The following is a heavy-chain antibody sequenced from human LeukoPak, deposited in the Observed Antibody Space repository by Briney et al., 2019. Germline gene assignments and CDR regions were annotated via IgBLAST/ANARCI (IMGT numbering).Heavy chain of an antibody. D-gene: IGHD1-26*01. CDR2: TYYRSKWYS. V-gene: IGHV6-1*01. Sequence: SQTLSLTCAISGDSVSSNSAAWNWIRQSPSRGLEWLGRTYYRSKWYSDYAVSVKSRITINADTSKNQFSLHVNSVTPEDTAVYYCAKTHRSFTRLDAFDIWGQGTMVTVSS. J-gene: IGHJ3*02. CDR3: AKTHRSFTRLDAFDI. CDR1: GDSVSSNSAA.